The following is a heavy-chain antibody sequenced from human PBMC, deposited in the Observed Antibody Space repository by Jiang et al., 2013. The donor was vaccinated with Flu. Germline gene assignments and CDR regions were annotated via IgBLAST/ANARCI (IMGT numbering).Heavy chain of an antibody. J-gene: IGHJ3*02. Sequence: SGAEVKKPGASVKVSCKASGYTFTSYGISWVRQAPGQGLEWMGWISAYNGNTNYAQKLQGRVTMTTDTSTSTAYMELRSLRSDDTAVYYCARDYYSGSYYSFGAFDIWGQGTMVTVSS. CDR1: GYTFTSYG. CDR3: ARDYYSGSYYSFGAFDI. D-gene: IGHD1-26*01. V-gene: IGHV1-18*01. CDR2: ISAYNGNT.